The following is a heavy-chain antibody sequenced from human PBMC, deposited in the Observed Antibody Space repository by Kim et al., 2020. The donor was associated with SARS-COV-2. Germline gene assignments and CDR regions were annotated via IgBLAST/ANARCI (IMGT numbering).Heavy chain of an antibody. D-gene: IGHD5-18*01. Sequence: TTYAPSVKGRFIDSIDNSENSLYLQMNSLKIEDTAVYYCARDTATAMDVWGQGTAVTVSS. V-gene: IGHV3-72*01. J-gene: IGHJ6*02. CDR3: ARDTATAMDV. CDR2: T.